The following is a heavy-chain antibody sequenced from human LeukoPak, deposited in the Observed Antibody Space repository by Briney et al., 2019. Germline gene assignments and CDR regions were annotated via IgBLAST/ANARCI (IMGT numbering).Heavy chain of an antibody. CDR1: GFTFSSYA. D-gene: IGHD3-22*01. J-gene: IGHJ4*02. V-gene: IGHV3-23*01. Sequence: PGGSLRLSCAASGFTFSSYAMSWVRQAPGKGLEWVSAISGSGGSTYYADSVKGRFTISRDNSKNTLYLQMNSPRAEDTAVYYCAKRETYYYDSSGYWLDYWGQGTLVTVSS. CDR3: AKRETYYYDSSGYWLDY. CDR2: ISGSGGST.